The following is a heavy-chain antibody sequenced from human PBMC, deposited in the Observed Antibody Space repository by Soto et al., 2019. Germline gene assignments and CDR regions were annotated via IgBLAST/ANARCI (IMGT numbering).Heavy chain of an antibody. Sequence: EVHLVDSGGGLIQPGGSLRLSCAASGFSVSSSHMIWVRQAPGKGLEWVSVIYSGGATYYAVSVKGRFTISRDRSKNTVYIQMDGLRTEDTAVYHCAKLGPYGSESYSFRYNWIDPWGQGTLVTVSS. CDR3: AKLGPYGSESYSFRYNWIDP. V-gene: IGHV3-53*01. J-gene: IGHJ5*02. D-gene: IGHD3-10*01. CDR1: GFSVSSSH. CDR2: IYSGGAT.